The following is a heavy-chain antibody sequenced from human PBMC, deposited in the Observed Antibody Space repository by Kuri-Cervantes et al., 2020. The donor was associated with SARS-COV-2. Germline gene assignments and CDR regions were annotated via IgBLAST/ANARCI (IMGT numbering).Heavy chain of an antibody. Sequence: GESLKISCVASGFTFSSNSMNWVRQAPGKGLEWVSYISGSGFSIYYADSLKGRFTISRDNAKNSLYLQMNSLTAEDTAVYYCARGGWYYFDYWGQGSLVTVSS. CDR2: ISGSGFSI. D-gene: IGHD2-15*01. V-gene: IGHV3-48*01. J-gene: IGHJ4*02. CDR3: ARGGWYYFDY. CDR1: GFTFSSNS.